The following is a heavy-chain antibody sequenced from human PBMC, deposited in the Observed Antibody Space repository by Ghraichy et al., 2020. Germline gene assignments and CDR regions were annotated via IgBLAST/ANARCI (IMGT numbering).Heavy chain of an antibody. CDR1: GFTFSSYW. CDR2: INQDGSEK. Sequence: GESLNISCAASGFTFSSYWMTWVRQAPGKGLEWVANINQDGSEKYSVDSVKGRFTISRDNAKNSVYLQMNSLRAEDAAVYHCAKARNPACGTNSCYARYGLDVWGQGTAVTVSS. V-gene: IGHV3-7*01. D-gene: IGHD2-2*01. CDR3: AKARNPACGTNSCYARYGLDV. J-gene: IGHJ6*02.